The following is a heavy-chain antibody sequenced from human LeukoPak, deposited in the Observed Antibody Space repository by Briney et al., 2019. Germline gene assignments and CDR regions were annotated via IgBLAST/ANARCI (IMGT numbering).Heavy chain of an antibody. J-gene: IGHJ4*02. CDR2: ISGSGGST. V-gene: IGHV3-23*01. CDR3: ANTIAYCGGDCYLPFDY. D-gene: IGHD2-21*02. Sequence: GGSLRLSCAASGFTVSSNYMSWVRQAPGKGLEWVSAISGSGGSTYYADSVKGRFTISRDNSKNTLYLQMNSLRAEDTAVYYCANTIAYCGGDCYLPFDYWGQGTLVTVSS. CDR1: GFTVSSNY.